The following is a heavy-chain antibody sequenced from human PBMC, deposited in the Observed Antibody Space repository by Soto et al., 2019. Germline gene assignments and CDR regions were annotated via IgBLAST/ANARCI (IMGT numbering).Heavy chain of an antibody. CDR3: AGTTSHYWYYMDV. Sequence: SQTLSLTCAISGDSVSSNSAAWNWIRQSPSRGHEWLGRTYYRSRWYHDHAVSVKSRITINPDTSKNQFSLQLTSVTPEDTAVYYCAGTTSHYWYYMDVWGKGTTVTVSS. D-gene: IGHD1-7*01. J-gene: IGHJ6*03. V-gene: IGHV6-1*01. CDR2: TYYRSRWYH. CDR1: GDSVSSNSAA.